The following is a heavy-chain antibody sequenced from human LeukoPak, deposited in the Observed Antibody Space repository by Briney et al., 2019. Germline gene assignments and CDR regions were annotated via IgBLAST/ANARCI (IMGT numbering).Heavy chain of an antibody. CDR3: ATGDYYDISGYAN. Sequence: ASVKVSCKVSGYTFTELSMHWVRQAPAKGPEWMGGFDTEDGETIYAQKFQGRVTITEDTSTDTAYMELSSLRSEDTAVYYCATGDYYDISGYANWGQGTLVTVSS. V-gene: IGHV1-24*01. D-gene: IGHD3-22*01. CDR1: GYTFTELS. J-gene: IGHJ4*02. CDR2: FDTEDGET.